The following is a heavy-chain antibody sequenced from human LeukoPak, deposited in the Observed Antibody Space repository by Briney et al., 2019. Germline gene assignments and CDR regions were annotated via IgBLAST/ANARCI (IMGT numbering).Heavy chain of an antibody. D-gene: IGHD4-23*01. CDR1: GGSISSSSYY. V-gene: IGHV4-39*07. J-gene: IGHJ3*02. Sequence: SETLSLTCTVSGGSISSSSYYWGWIRQPPGKGLEWIGSMYYSGSTYYNPSLKSRVTISVDTSKNQFSLKLSSVTAADTAIYYCASDYGGNSGAFDIWGQGTKVTVSS. CDR2: MYYSGST. CDR3: ASDYGGNSGAFDI.